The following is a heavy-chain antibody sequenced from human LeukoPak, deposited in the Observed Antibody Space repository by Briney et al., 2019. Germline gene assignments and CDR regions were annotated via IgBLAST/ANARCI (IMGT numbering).Heavy chain of an antibody. J-gene: IGHJ6*03. CDR2: IYPGDSDT. CDR3: ARSRGWYGTYYYYMDV. D-gene: IGHD6-19*01. V-gene: IGHV5-51*01. Sequence: GESLKISCKGSGYSFTSYWIGWVRQMPGKGLEWMGIIYPGDSDTRYSPSFQGQVTISADKSISTAYLQWSSLKASDTAMYYCARSRGWYGTYYYYMDVWGKGTTVTVSS. CDR1: GYSFTSYW.